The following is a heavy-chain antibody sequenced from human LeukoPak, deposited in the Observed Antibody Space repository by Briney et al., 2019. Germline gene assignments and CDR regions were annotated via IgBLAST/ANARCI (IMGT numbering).Heavy chain of an antibody. CDR1: GFTVTNAW. CDR3: STQPPGDY. J-gene: IGHJ4*02. CDR2: IKKKTDGGTA. Sequence: PGGSLRLSCAASGFTVTNAWMNWVRQAPGKGLEWVGRIKKKTDGGTADYAAPVKGRFTISRDDSKNTLYVQMNSLKTEDTGVYYCSTQPPGDYWVQGPLVTVSS. V-gene: IGHV3-15*01.